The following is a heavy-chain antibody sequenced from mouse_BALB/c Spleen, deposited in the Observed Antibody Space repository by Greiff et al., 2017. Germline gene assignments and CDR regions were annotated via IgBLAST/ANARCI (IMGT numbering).Heavy chain of an antibody. CDR1: GYSITSDYA. CDR3: AGGNYGFAY. CDR2: ISYSGST. D-gene: IGHD2-1*01. J-gene: IGHJ3*01. V-gene: IGHV3-2*02. Sequence: ESGPGLVKPSQSLSLTCTVTGYSITSDYAWNWIRQFPGNKLEWMGYISYSGSTSYNPSLKSRISITRDTSKNQFFLQLNSVTTEDTATYYCAGGNYGFAYWGQGTLVTVSA.